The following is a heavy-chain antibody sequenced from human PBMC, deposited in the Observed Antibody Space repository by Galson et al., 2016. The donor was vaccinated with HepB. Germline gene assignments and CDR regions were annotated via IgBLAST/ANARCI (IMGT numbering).Heavy chain of an antibody. Sequence: CAISGDSVSSHSSGWNWIRQSPSGGLEWLGRTYYRSQWYHQYAVSVEGRITINPDTSKNQFSLQLNSVTPDDTAVYYCVRWIHDDRYFDYWGQGTPVTVSS. CDR1: GDSVSSHSSG. D-gene: IGHD1-1*01. V-gene: IGHV6-1*01. CDR3: VRWIHDDRYFDY. J-gene: IGHJ4*02. CDR2: TYYRSQWYH.